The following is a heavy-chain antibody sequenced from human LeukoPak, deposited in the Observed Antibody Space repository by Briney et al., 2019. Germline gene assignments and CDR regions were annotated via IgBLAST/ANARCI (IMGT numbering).Heavy chain of an antibody. J-gene: IGHJ4*02. CDR1: GFNLGNYA. CDR3: AKGVRLWFAFYFDY. D-gene: IGHD3-10*01. Sequence: GGSLRLSCAASGFNLGNYAMSWFRQAPGKGLEWFSAISGNGFNTYYADSVKGRFTISGESSGNTLALQMHNLRAEDTAVYYCAKGVRLWFAFYFDYWGQGNLVTVSS. CDR2: ISGNGFNT. V-gene: IGHV3-23*01.